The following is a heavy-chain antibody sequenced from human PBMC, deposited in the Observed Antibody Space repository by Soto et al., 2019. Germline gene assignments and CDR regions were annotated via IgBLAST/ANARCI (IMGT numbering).Heavy chain of an antibody. J-gene: IGHJ5*02. CDR1: GFTFSSYA. D-gene: IGHD5-12*01. CDR3: AKYVVATYSLFIGNWFDP. Sequence: GGSLRLSCAASGFTFSSYAMSWVRQAPGKGLEWVSAISGSGGSTYYADSGKGRFTISRDNSKNTLYLQMNSLRAEDTAVYYCAKYVVATYSLFIGNWFDPWGQGTLVTVSS. CDR2: ISGSGGST. V-gene: IGHV3-23*01.